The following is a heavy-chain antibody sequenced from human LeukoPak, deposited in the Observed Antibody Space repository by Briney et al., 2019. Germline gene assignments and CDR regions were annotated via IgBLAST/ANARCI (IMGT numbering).Heavy chain of an antibody. D-gene: IGHD4-23*01. CDR1: GGSIRSYY. CDR2: ISYSGYT. CDR3: ARGGNDNGSMFFDS. Sequence: PSETLSLTCTVSGGSIRSYYWNWIRQAPGKGLEWVGFISYSGYTRYSPPLKSRVAISVDTAKSQFSLRLNSMTAADTAIYYCARGGNDNGSMFFDSWAQGNLVTVSS. J-gene: IGHJ4*02. V-gene: IGHV4-59*01.